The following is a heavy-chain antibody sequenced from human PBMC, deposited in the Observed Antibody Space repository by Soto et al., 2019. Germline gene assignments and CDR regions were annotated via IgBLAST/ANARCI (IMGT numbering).Heavy chain of an antibody. V-gene: IGHV3-74*01. CDR3: ARAAVIGARRGNWFDP. CDR2: INSDGSST. Sequence: GGSLRLSCAASGFTFSSYWMHWVRQAPGKGLVWVSRINSDGSSTSYADSVKGRFTISRDNAKNTLYLQMNSLRAEDTAVYYCARAAVIGARRGNWFDPWGQGTLVTVSS. D-gene: IGHD6-6*01. J-gene: IGHJ5*02. CDR1: GFTFSSYW.